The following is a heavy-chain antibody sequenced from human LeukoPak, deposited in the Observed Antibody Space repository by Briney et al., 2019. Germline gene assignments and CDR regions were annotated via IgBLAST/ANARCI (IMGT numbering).Heavy chain of an antibody. V-gene: IGHV3-7*01. CDR1: GFTFSGSW. CDR2: INQDGGEK. D-gene: IGHD3-16*01. J-gene: IGHJ4*02. CDR3: ARYRHLYY. Sequence: GGSLGLSCAASGFTFSGSWMSWVRQAPGKGLEWVASINQDGGEKYSLDSVKGRFTISRDNTKSSLYLQMNSLRAEDTAMYYCARYRHLYYWGQGTLVTVSS.